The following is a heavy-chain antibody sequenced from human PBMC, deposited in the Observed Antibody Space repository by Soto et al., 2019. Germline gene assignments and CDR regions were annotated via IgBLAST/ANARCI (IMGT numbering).Heavy chain of an antibody. CDR3: ARHLTYYDILTGPYYFDY. J-gene: IGHJ4*02. Sequence: SETLSLTCTVSGGSISSYYWSWIRQPPGKGLEWIGYIYYSGSTNYNPSLKSRVTISVDTPKNQFSLKLSSVTAADTAVYYCARHLTYYDILTGPYYFDYWGQGTLVTVSS. V-gene: IGHV4-59*08. CDR1: GGSISSYY. D-gene: IGHD3-9*01. CDR2: IYYSGST.